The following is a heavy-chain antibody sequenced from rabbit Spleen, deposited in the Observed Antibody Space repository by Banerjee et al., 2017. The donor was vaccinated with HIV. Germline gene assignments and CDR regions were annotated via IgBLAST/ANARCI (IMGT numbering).Heavy chain of an antibody. J-gene: IGHJ6*01. D-gene: IGHD8-1*01. CDR3: ARDTGSSFSSYGMDL. V-gene: IGHV1S45*01. Sequence: QEQLVESGGGLVQPEGSLTLTCTASGFSFSSSYYMCWVRQAPGKGLELIACIYTGSGNTYYANWAKGRFTISKTSSTTVTLQMTSLTAADTATYFCARDTGSSFSSYGMDLWGPGTLVTVS. CDR2: IYTGSGNT. CDR1: GFSFSSSYY.